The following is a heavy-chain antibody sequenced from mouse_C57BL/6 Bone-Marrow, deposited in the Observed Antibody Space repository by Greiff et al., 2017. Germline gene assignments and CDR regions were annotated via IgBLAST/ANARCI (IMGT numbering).Heavy chain of an antibody. D-gene: IGHD1-1*01. CDR1: GYTFTDYN. Sequence: VHVKQSGPELVKPGASVKIPCKASGYTFTDYNMDWVKQSHGKSLEWIGDINPNNGGTIYNQKFKGKATLTVDKSSSTAYMELRSLTSEDTAVYYCARVGNYGSSYRYFDVWGTGTTVTVSS. J-gene: IGHJ1*03. CDR2: INPNNGGT. CDR3: ARVGNYGSSYRYFDV. V-gene: IGHV1-18*01.